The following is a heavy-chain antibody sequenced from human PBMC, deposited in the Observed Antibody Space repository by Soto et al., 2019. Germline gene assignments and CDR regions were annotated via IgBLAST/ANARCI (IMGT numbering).Heavy chain of an antibody. D-gene: IGHD4-17*01. CDR1: GFTFSSYG. V-gene: IGHV3-33*08. CDR2: IWYDGSNK. CDR3: ARTTVTTYYFDY. J-gene: IGHJ4*02. Sequence: QPGGSLRLSCAASGFTFSSYGMHWVRQAPGKGLEWVAVIWYDGSNKYYADSVKGRFTISRDNSKNTLYLQMNSLRAEDTAVYYCARTTVTTYYFDYWGQGTLVTVSS.